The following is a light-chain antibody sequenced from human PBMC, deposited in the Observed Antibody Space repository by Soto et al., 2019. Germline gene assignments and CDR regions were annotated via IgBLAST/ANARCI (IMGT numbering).Light chain of an antibody. CDR3: QQYYNWRPR. Sequence: EIVMTQSPATLSVSPGERATLSCRASQSVSSNLAWYQQKPGQAPRLLIYGATTRATGIPAMFSGSGSGTEFTLTISSLQSEDFAVYYCQQYYNWRPRFGQGTKVDIK. J-gene: IGKJ1*01. CDR1: QSVSSN. CDR2: GAT. V-gene: IGKV3-15*01.